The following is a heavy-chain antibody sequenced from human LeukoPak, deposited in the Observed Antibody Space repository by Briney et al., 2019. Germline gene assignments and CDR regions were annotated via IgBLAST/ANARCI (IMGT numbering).Heavy chain of an antibody. CDR3: ARDNSVEDTAWWFDP. V-gene: IGHV1-18*01. CDR1: GYPFNNYD. CDR2: ISAYNGNT. J-gene: IGHJ5*02. D-gene: IGHD4-23*01. Sequence: GASVKVSCKASGYPFNNYDINWVRQAPGQGLEWMGWISAYNGNTNYAQKLQGRVTMTTDTSTSTDYMELSSLRSEDTAVYYCARDNSVEDTAWWFDPWGQGTLVTVSS.